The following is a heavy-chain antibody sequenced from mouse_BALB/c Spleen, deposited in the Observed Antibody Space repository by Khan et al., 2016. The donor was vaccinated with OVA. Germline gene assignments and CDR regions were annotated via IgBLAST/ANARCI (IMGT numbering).Heavy chain of an antibody. J-gene: IGHJ1*01. Sequence: EVQLVESGGGLVQPGGSRKLSCAASGFTFSSFGMHWVRQAPKKGLEWVAYISSGSSTIYYVDTVKGRLTISRDNPKNTLFLQMTSLRSEDTAMYYCARAGGNFHWYFDVWGAGTSVTVSS. CDR2: ISSGSSTI. CDR1: GFTFSSFG. CDR3: ARAGGNFHWYFDV. D-gene: IGHD2-1*01. V-gene: IGHV5-17*02.